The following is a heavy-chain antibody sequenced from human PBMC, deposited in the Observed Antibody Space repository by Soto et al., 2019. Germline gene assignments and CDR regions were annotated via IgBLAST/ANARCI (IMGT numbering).Heavy chain of an antibody. Sequence: EVQLLESGGGLVQPGGSLRLSCTASGVTFSSYAMRWARQAPGKGLEWLATFAVPYTGAQTFYACSVVGRLTISRDDSKNTVYLHLHRLRVEDTAVYYFEKDWGRIAVAGWTDWGPGTLVTVSS. CDR1: GVTFSSYA. V-gene: IGHV3-23*01. J-gene: IGHJ4*02. CDR3: EKDWGRIAVAGWTD. CDR2: VPYTGAQT. D-gene: IGHD6-19*01.